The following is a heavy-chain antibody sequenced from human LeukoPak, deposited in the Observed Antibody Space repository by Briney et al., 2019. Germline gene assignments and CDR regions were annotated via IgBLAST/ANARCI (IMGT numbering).Heavy chain of an antibody. D-gene: IGHD6-13*01. CDR2: VSDDGRHK. J-gene: IGHJ6*02. Sequence: GRSLRLSCAASGFTFSNYGMHWVRQAPGKRLDWVAGVSDDGRHKQYADSVKGRFTVSRDNSEKTLYLQMNSLRAEDTAVYYCAKYSSSSNYYYGMDVWGQGTTVTVSS. V-gene: IGHV3-30*18. CDR1: GFTFSNYG. CDR3: AKYSSSSNYYYGMDV.